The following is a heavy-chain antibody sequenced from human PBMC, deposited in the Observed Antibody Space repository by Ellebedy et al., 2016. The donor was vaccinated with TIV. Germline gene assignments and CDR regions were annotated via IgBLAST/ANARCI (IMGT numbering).Heavy chain of an antibody. CDR3: ARWAPHIASSGLGWFDP. V-gene: IGHV4-59*01. Sequence: SETLSLTCTVSGGSISSYYWSWIRQPPGKGLECIGYIYYSGSTNYNPSLKSRVTISVDTSKNQFSLKLNSMTSADTAVYHCARWAPHIASSGLGWFDPWGQGTLVTVSS. D-gene: IGHD6-13*01. CDR1: GGSISSYY. CDR2: IYYSGST. J-gene: IGHJ5*02.